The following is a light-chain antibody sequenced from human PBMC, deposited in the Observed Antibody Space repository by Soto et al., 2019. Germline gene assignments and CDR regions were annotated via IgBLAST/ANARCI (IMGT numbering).Light chain of an antibody. J-gene: IGLJ1*01. CDR1: SSDVGAYNF. CDR2: DVA. V-gene: IGLV2-14*03. Sequence: QSVLTQPASVSGSPGQSITISCTGTSSDVGAYNFVSWYQHHPDKAPKVVIYDVANRPSGVSYRFSASKSGNTASLTISGLQAEDEADYYCMSFTSSNTYVFGTGTQLTVL. CDR3: MSFTSSNTYV.